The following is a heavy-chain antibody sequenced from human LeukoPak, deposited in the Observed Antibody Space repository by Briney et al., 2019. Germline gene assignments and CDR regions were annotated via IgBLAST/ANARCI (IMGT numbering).Heavy chain of an antibody. J-gene: IGHJ5*02. CDR1: GGSFSGYY. CDR3: ARDRKFALNWFDP. V-gene: IGHV4-34*01. Sequence: SETLSLTCAVYGGSFSGYYWSWIRQPPGKGLEWIGEINHSGSTNYNPSLKSRVTISVDTSKNQFSLKLSSVTAADTAVYYCARDRKFALNWFDPWGQGTLVTVSS. D-gene: IGHD3-10*01. CDR2: INHSGST.